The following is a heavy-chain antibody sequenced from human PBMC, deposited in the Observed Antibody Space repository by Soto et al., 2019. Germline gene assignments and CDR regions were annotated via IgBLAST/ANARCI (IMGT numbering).Heavy chain of an antibody. Sequence: ETLSLTCAVSGVSISSGNWWTWVRQSPQRGLEYIGEIFHDGTANYYPSFERRVAISVDTSKNQFSLKLTSVTAADTAIYFCARLVYDTRLNYMYFDFWGQGTLVTVSS. CDR1: GVSISSGNW. CDR3: ARLVYDTRLNYMYFDF. J-gene: IGHJ4*02. V-gene: IGHV4-4*01. CDR2: IFHDGTA. D-gene: IGHD3-10*01.